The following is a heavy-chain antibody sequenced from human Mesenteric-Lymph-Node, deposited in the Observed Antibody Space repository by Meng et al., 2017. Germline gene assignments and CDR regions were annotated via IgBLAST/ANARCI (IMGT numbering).Heavy chain of an antibody. CDR3: ARDEGLGYSYGYFFY. J-gene: IGHJ4*02. Sequence: QAPLGQSGAGGKKPGASVKVSCKASGYTFTSYAMHWVRQAPGQRLEWMGWINAGNGNTKYSQKFQGRVTITRDTSASTAYMELSSLRSEDTAVYYCARDEGLGYSYGYFFYWGQGTLVTVSS. V-gene: IGHV1-3*01. CDR2: INAGNGNT. D-gene: IGHD5-18*01. CDR1: GYTFTSYA.